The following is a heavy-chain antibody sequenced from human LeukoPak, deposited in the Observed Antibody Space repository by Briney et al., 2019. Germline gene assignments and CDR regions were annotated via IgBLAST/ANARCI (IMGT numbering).Heavy chain of an antibody. Sequence: PGGPLRLSCAASGFTVSSNYMSWVRQAPGKGLEWVSVIYSGGSTYYADSVKGRFTISRDNSKNTLYLQMNSLRAEDPAVYYCARFATHSSGWYLDYWGQGTLVTVSS. V-gene: IGHV3-66*01. CDR3: ARFATHSSGWYLDY. D-gene: IGHD6-19*01. CDR2: IYSGGST. J-gene: IGHJ4*02. CDR1: GFTVSSNY.